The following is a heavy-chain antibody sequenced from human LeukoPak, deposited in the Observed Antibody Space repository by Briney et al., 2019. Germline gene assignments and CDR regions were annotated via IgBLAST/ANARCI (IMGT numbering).Heavy chain of an antibody. CDR2: IKQDGSEK. D-gene: IGHD5-18*01. Sequence: GGSLRLSCAASGFTFSSYWMSWVRKAPGKGLEWVANIKQDGSEKNYVDSVKGRFTISRDNAKTSLYLQMNSLRAEDTAVYYCARSLWPEDYWGQGTLVTVSS. J-gene: IGHJ4*02. CDR3: ARSLWPEDY. CDR1: GFTFSSYW. V-gene: IGHV3-7*01.